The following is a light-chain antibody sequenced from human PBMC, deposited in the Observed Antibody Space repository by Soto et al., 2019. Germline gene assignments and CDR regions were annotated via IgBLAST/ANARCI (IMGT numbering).Light chain of an antibody. V-gene: IGKV1-39*01. J-gene: IGKJ1*01. CDR1: QSISSD. CDR3: QQSYSTPWT. Sequence: DLQMNQSPSSRSASVGARFTITSLASQSISSDLNWYQQRPGKAPKXXSYAASSLQSGVPSRFSGSRSGTDFTLTISSLQPEDFETYYCQQSYSTPWTFGQGTKVDI. CDR2: AAS.